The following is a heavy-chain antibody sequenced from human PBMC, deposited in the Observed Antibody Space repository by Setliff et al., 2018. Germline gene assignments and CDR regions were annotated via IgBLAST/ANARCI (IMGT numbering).Heavy chain of an antibody. CDR1: GFTFSSYG. CDR2: IYYSGST. CDR3: ARLHYDYVWGSYRTSDYYYYYYMDV. D-gene: IGHD3-16*02. J-gene: IGHJ6*03. V-gene: IGHV4-39*01. Sequence: PSETLSLTCTVSGFTFSSYGMHWVRQPPGKGLEWIGSIYYSGSTYYNPSLKSRVTISVDTSKNQFSLKLSSVTAADTAVYYCARLHYDYVWGSYRTSDYYYYYYMDVWGKGTTVTVSS.